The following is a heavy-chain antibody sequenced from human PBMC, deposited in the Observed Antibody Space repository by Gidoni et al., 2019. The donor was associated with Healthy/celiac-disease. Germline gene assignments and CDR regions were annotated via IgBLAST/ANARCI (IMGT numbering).Heavy chain of an antibody. Sequence: QVQLQESGPGLVKPSGTLSLTCAVPGGSISSSNWWSWVRQPPGKGLEWIGEIYHSGSTNYNPSLKSRVTISVDKSKNQFSLKLSSVTAADTAVYYCARTYYYGSGSYSDYYGMDVWGQGTTVTVSS. CDR1: GGSISSSNW. D-gene: IGHD3-10*01. V-gene: IGHV4-4*02. J-gene: IGHJ6*02. CDR3: ARTYYYGSGSYSDYYGMDV. CDR2: IYHSGST.